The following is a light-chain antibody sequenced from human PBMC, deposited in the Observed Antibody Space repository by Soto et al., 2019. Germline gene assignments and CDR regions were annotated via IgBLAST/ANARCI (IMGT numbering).Light chain of an antibody. Sequence: DIQMTQSPCTLSASVGERATISCRASQSVSTWLAWYQHKPGKAPKLLIFDASTWKTGVPARFSGSGSGTEIPLTISSLQPDDFATYCRQQYNTFSTFGQGTKVDIK. V-gene: IGKV1-5*01. J-gene: IGKJ1*01. CDR1: QSVSTW. CDR3: QQYNTFST. CDR2: DAS.